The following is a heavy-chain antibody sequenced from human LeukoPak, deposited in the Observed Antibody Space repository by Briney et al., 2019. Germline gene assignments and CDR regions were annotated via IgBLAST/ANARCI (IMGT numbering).Heavy chain of an antibody. CDR3: ARDRGGEGINYYFDY. D-gene: IGHD4-23*01. CDR1: GFTFSSYG. Sequence: GRSLRLSCAASGFTFSSYGMHWVRQAPGKGLEWVAVIWYDGSNKYYADSVKGRFTISRDNSKNTLYLQVNSLRAEDTAVYYCARDRGGEGINYYFDYGGQGTLVTVSS. V-gene: IGHV3-33*01. J-gene: IGHJ4*02. CDR2: IWYDGSNK.